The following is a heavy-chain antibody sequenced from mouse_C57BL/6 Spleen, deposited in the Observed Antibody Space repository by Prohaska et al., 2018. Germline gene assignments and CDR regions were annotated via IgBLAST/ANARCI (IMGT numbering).Heavy chain of an antibody. CDR3: ARLGY. CDR2: SPGSGST. Sequence: SPGSGSTNYNEKFKGKATFTADTSSNTAYMQLSSLTTEDSAIYYCARLGYWFQGTTLTVSS. V-gene: IGHV1-9*01. J-gene: IGHJ2*01.